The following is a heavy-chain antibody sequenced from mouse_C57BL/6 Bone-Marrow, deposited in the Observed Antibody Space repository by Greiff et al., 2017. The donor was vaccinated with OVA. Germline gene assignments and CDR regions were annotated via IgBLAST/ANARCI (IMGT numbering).Heavy chain of an antibody. Sequence: VQLQQSGAELVKPGASVKISCKASGYAFSSYWMNWVKQRPGKGLEWIGQIYPGDGDTNYNGKFTGKATLTADKSSSTAYMQLSSLTSEDSAVYFCARGGSSPHWYFDVWGTGTTVTVSS. D-gene: IGHD1-1*01. J-gene: IGHJ1*03. CDR1: GYAFSSYW. CDR3: ARGGSSPHWYFDV. V-gene: IGHV1-80*01. CDR2: IYPGDGDT.